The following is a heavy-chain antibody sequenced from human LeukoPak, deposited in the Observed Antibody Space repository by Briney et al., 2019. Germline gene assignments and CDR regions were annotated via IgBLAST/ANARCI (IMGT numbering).Heavy chain of an antibody. Sequence: SETLSLTCAVYGGSFSDYYWSWIRQPPGKGLEWIGEINHSGSTNYNPSLKSRVTISVDTSKNQFSLKLSSVTAADTAVYYCARGYSRRYYDSSGYYYYWGQGTLVTVSS. CDR3: ARGYSRRYYDSSGYYYY. CDR1: GGSFSDYY. D-gene: IGHD3-22*01. V-gene: IGHV4-34*01. CDR2: INHSGST. J-gene: IGHJ4*02.